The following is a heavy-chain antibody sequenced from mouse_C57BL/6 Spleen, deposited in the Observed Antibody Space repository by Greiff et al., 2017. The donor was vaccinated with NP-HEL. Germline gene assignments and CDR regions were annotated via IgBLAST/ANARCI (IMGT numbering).Heavy chain of an antibody. V-gene: IGHV5-9-1*02. D-gene: IGHD1-2*01. CDR1: GFTFSSYA. J-gene: IGHJ4*01. CDR3: TRDNGGDAMDY. CDR2: ISSGGDYI. Sequence: EVQRVESGEGLVKPGGSLKLSCAASGFTFSSYAMSWVRQTPEKRLEWVAYISSGGDYIYYADTVKGRFTISRDNARNTLYLQMSSLKSEDTAMYYCTRDNGGDAMDYWGQGTSVTVSS.